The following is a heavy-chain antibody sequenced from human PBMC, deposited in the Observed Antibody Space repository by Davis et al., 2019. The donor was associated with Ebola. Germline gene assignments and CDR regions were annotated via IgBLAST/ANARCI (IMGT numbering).Heavy chain of an antibody. CDR1: GYSFTSYW. D-gene: IGHD3-22*01. V-gene: IGHV5-51*01. CDR2: IYPGDSDT. Sequence: GESLKISCKASGYSFTSYWIGWVRQMPGKGLEWMGIIYPGDSDTRYSPSFQGQVTISADKSISTAYLQWSSLKASDTAIYYCARRDSNGYFIFDSWGQGTLVTVSS. J-gene: IGHJ4*02. CDR3: ARRDSNGYFIFDS.